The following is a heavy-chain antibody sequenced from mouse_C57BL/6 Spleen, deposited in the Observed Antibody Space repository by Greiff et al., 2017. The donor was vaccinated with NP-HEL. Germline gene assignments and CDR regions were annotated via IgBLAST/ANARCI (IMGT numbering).Heavy chain of an antibody. CDR1: GYTFTEYT. CDR2: FYPGSGSI. D-gene: IGHD1-1*01. J-gene: IGHJ3*01. Sequence: VQLQQSGAELVKPGASVKLSCKASGYTFTEYTIHWVKQRSGQGLEWIGWFYPGSGSIKYNEKFKDKATLTADKSSSTVYMELSRLTSEDSAVYFCARHYERGDYYVSSSAWFAYWGQGTLVTVSA. CDR3: ARHYERGDYYVSSSAWFAY. V-gene: IGHV1-62-2*01.